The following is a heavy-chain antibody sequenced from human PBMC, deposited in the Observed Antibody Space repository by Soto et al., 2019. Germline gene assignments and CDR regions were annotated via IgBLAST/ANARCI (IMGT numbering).Heavy chain of an antibody. CDR3: ARAPGGSSSFVDY. D-gene: IGHD6-6*01. CDR2: INPSVGTT. J-gene: IGHJ4*02. Sequence: ASVKVSCKASGYTVTSNWMHWVRQAPGQGPEWMGIINPSVGTTIYAQKFQGRVTITRDTSASTAYMELSSLRSEDTAVYYCARAPGGSSSFVDYWGQGTLVTVSS. CDR1: GYTVTSNW. V-gene: IGHV1-46*01.